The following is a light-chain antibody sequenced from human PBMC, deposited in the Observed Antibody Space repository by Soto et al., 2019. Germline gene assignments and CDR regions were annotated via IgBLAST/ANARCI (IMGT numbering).Light chain of an antibody. J-gene: IGKJ1*01. CDR3: QQYSSNFQM. V-gene: IGKV1-5*03. CDR2: KAS. Sequence: DFQMTQSPSTLSASVGDRVTITCRASQSISSWLAWYQQKPGKAPKLLIYKASILQSGVPSRFIGSGSGTEFTLTISSLQPDDFATYYCQQYSSNFQMFGQGTK. CDR1: QSISSW.